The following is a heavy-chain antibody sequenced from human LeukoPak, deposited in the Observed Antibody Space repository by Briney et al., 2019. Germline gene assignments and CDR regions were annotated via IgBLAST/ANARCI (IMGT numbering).Heavy chain of an antibody. J-gene: IGHJ4*02. V-gene: IGHV3-30*02. CDR2: IRYDGSNK. CDR1: GFTFSSYG. D-gene: IGHD2-15*01. CDR3: AKVACSGGSCYSKYFDY. Sequence: GGSLRLSCAASGFTFSSYGMHWVRQAPGKGLEWVAFIRYDGSNKYYADSVKGRFTISRDNSKNTLYLQMNSLRAEDTAVYYCAKVACSGGSCYSKYFDYWGQGTLVTVSS.